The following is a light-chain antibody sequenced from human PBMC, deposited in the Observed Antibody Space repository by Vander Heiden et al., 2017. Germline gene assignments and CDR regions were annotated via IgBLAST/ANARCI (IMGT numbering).Light chain of an antibody. V-gene: IGLV4-69*01. Sequence: QLVLPHSPSASAPLGASVPLTCPLSSGHSSYAIEWHQQQPEKGPRYLMKLNSDGSHSKGDGIPDRFSGSSAGAERYLTISSLQAEDEADYYCQTWGTGDVVFGGGTKLTVL. J-gene: IGLJ2*01. CDR1: SGHSSYA. CDR3: QTWGTGDVV. CDR2: LNSDGSH.